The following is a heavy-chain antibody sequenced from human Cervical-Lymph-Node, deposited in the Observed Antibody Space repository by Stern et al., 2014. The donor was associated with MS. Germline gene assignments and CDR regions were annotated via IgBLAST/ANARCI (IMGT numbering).Heavy chain of an antibody. V-gene: IGHV3-30*03. CDR1: GFTFSSYG. CDR3: ARDYEDTSMLFDH. Sequence: VQLVESGGAVVQPGRSLRLSCAASGFTFSSYGMHLVRQAPRKGLEWVTVISYDGNHKYYAASVKGRFTISRDNSKNTLHLQMNSVTPDDTAIYYCARDYEDTSMLFDHWGQGTLVTVSS. D-gene: IGHD2-8*01. CDR2: ISYDGNHK. J-gene: IGHJ4*02.